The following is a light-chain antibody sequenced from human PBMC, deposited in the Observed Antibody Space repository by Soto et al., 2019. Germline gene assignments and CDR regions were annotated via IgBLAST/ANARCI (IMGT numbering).Light chain of an antibody. J-gene: IGKJ1*01. V-gene: IGKV1-8*01. CDR2: AAS. CDR3: QQYYSYPRP. CDR1: QGISSY. Sequence: AIRMTQSPSSLSASTGDRVTITCRASQGISSYLAWYQQKPGKAPKLLIYAASTLQSGVPSRFSGSGSGTDFTLTISCLQAEDFATYYCQQYYSYPRPFGQGTKVELK.